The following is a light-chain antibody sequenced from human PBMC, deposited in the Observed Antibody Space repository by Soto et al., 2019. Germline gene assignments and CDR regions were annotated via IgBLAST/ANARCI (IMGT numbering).Light chain of an antibody. CDR1: QSLSSPY. Sequence: EIVLTQSPGTLSLSPGEGVTLSCRASQSLSSPYLAWYQQKPGQVPRLLIYGVSSRATGIPARFSGSGSGTDFTLTISRLEPDDFEVYYCQQYVRSPLTFGRGTKGDI. CDR2: GVS. J-gene: IGKJ4*01. CDR3: QQYVRSPLT. V-gene: IGKV3-20*01.